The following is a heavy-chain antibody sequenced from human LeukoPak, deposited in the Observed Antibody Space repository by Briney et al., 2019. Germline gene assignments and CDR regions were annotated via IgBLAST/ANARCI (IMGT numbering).Heavy chain of an antibody. CDR3: ARLTRSYPGVFDN. CDR1: GFTFGSYA. V-gene: IGHV3-33*08. D-gene: IGHD6-6*01. J-gene: IGHJ4*02. Sequence: GGSLRLSCAASGFTFGSYAMNWVRQAPGKGLEWVAVIRYDGSNKYYADSVKGRFTISRDNSKNTVYLQMNSLTAEDTAVYYCARLTRSYPGVFDNWGQGTLVTVSS. CDR2: IRYDGSNK.